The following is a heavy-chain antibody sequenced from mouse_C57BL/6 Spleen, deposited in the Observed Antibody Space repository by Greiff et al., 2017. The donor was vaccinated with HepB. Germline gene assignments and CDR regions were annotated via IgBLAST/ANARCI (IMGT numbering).Heavy chain of an antibody. D-gene: IGHD2-4*01. Sequence: VQLKESGAELVRPGASVKLSCTASGFNIKDDYMHWVKQRPEQGLEWIGWIDPENGDTEYASKFQGKATITADTSSNTAYLQLSSLTSEDTAVYYWTTGGDYDPYYAMDYWGQGTSVTGSS. CDR3: TTGGDYDPYYAMDY. V-gene: IGHV14-4*01. CDR2: IDPENGDT. CDR1: GFNIKDDY. J-gene: IGHJ4*01.